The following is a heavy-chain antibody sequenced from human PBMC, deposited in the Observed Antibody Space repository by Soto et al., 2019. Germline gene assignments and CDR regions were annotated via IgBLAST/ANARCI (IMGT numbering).Heavy chain of an antibody. CDR2: IYYSGST. D-gene: IGHD6-6*01. Sequence: PSETLSLTCTVSGGSISSGGYYWSWIRQHPGKGLEWIGYIYYSGSTYYNPSLKSRVTISVDTSKNQFSLKLSPVTAADTAVYYCARVKDAARRDYWGQGTLATVSS. J-gene: IGHJ4*02. V-gene: IGHV4-31*03. CDR1: GGSISSGGYY. CDR3: ARVKDAARRDY.